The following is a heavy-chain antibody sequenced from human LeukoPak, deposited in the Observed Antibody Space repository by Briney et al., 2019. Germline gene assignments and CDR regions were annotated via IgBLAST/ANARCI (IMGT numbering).Heavy chain of an antibody. V-gene: IGHV3-74*01. CDR1: GFTFSQHW. J-gene: IGHJ3*02. CDR2: INGDGSST. Sequence: GGSLRLSCAGSGFTFSQHWMQWVRQVPGKGLVWVSRINGDGSSTNYADSVKGRFTISRDNAKNTLYLQMNSLRAEDTAVYYCARDGRPAARDIWGQGTMVTVSS. D-gene: IGHD6-6*01. CDR3: ARDGRPAARDI.